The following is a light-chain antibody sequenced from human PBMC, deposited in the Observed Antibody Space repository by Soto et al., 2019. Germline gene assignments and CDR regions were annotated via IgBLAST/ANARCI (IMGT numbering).Light chain of an antibody. J-gene: IGKJ4*01. CDR2: GAS. Sequence: EIVMTQSPATLSVSPGERATLSCRASQSVSSYLAWYQQKPGQAPRLLIYGASTRATGIPARFSGSGSGTEFTLTIGSLQSEGVAVYYCQQYNNWLPLSFGGGTKVEIK. CDR3: QQYNNWLPLS. CDR1: QSVSSY. V-gene: IGKV3-15*01.